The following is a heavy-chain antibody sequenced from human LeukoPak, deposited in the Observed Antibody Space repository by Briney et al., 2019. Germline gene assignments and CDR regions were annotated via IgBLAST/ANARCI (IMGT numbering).Heavy chain of an antibody. CDR3: ARSNGILTGYSLDY. D-gene: IGHD3-9*01. V-gene: IGHV4-59*01. CDR2: IYYSGST. Sequence: SETLSLTCTVSGGSISSYYWSWIRQPPGKGLEWIGYIYYSGSTNCNPSLKSRVTISVDTSKNQFSLKLSSVTAADTAVYYCARSNGILTGYSLDYWGQGTLVTVSS. CDR1: GGSISSYY. J-gene: IGHJ4*02.